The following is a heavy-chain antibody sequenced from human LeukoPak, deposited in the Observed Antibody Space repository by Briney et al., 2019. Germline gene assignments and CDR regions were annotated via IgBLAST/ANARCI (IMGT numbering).Heavy chain of an antibody. J-gene: IGHJ4*02. CDR3: ARRRLGEPTGN. CDR1: GGSIRIANYY. V-gene: IGHV4-39*01. CDR2: IYYSGST. Sequence: SETLSLTCTVSGGSIRIANYYWEWIRQPPGKGLEWIGSIYYSGSTYYNPSLKSRVTISVDTSKNQLSLKLSSLTAADTAVYYCARRRLGEPTGNWGQGTLVTVSS. D-gene: IGHD3-10*01.